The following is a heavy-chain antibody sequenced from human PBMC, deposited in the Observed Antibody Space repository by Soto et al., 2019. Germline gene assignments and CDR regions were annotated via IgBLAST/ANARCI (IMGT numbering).Heavy chain of an antibody. J-gene: IGHJ3*02. CDR2: VGGSDDDK. V-gene: IGHV3-23*01. D-gene: IGHD2-8*01. CDR3: AKDATSFNGVWAPVDM. CDR1: GFTFSDYA. Sequence: EVQLLESGGGVVQPGGSLRLSCAASGFTFSDYAMSWVRQTPGKGLQWVSGVGGSDDDKHYADSVRGRFIVSRDNSKNTLYLQMNSLRADDTAIYYCAKDATSFNGVWAPVDMWGQGTEVTVSS.